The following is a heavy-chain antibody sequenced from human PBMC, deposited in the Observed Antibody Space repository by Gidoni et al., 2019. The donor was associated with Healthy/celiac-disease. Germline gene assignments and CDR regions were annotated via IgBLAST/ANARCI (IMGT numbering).Heavy chain of an antibody. CDR2: IKQDGSEK. Sequence: RLSCEASGFTFSSYWMSWVRQAPGKGLEWVANIKQDGSEKYYVDSVKGRFTISRDNAKNSLYLQMNSLRAEDTAVYYCARDTRYSSSSFYYYGMDVWGQGTTVTVSS. V-gene: IGHV3-7*01. D-gene: IGHD6-6*01. CDR3: ARDTRYSSSSFYYYGMDV. J-gene: IGHJ6*02. CDR1: GFTFSSYW.